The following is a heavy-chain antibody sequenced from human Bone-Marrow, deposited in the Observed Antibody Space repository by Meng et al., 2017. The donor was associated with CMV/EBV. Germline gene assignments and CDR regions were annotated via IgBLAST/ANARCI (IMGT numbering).Heavy chain of an antibody. Sequence: GESLKIYCAASGFAFSNYAMYWFRQAPGKGLEWVAYVQYDGSTEKYVDSVKGRFTISRDPSKNTLFLHMSSLRLEDTAIYFCAKNDYGVDVWGQGTTVTVSS. CDR3: AKNDYGVDV. V-gene: IGHV3-30*02. CDR2: VQYDGSTE. J-gene: IGHJ6*02. CDR1: GFAFSNYA.